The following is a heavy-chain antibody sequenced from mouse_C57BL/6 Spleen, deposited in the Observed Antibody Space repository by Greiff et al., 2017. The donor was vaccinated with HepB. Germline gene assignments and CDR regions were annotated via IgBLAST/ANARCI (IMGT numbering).Heavy chain of an antibody. J-gene: IGHJ4*01. Sequence: QVQLKQPGAELVMPGASVKLSCKASGYTFTSYWMHWVKQRPGQGLEWIGEIDPSDSYTNYNQKFKGKSTLTVDKSSSTAYMQLSSLTSEDSAVYYCARVKARGNYAMDYWGQGTSVTVSS. CDR3: ARVKARGNYAMDY. D-gene: IGHD3-1*01. CDR2: IDPSDSYT. CDR1: GYTFTSYW. V-gene: IGHV1-69*01.